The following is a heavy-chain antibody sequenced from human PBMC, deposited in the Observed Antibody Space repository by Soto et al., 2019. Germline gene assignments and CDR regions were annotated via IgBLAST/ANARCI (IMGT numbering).Heavy chain of an antibody. CDR3: ARGTGGFGELYYYSGMDV. V-gene: IGHV1-18*04. CDR1: GYTFTSYG. CDR2: ISAYNGNT. Sequence: ASVEVSCKASGYTFTSYGISWVRQAPGQGLGWMGWISAYNGNTNYAQKLQGRVTMTTDTSTSTAYMELRSLRSDDTAVYYCARGTGGFGELYYYSGMDVWGQGTTVTVSS. D-gene: IGHD3-10*01. J-gene: IGHJ6*02.